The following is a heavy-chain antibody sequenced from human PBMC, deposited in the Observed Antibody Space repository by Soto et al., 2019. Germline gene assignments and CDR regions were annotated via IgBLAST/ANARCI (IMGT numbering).Heavy chain of an antibody. J-gene: IGHJ4*02. D-gene: IGHD3-22*01. CDR1: GGTFSSYA. CDR3: ARERRYYDSSGYYF. Sequence: ASVKVSCKASGGTFSSYAISWVRQAPGQGLEWMGGIIPIFGTANYAQKFQGRVTITADESTSTAYMELSSLRSEDTAVYYCARERRYYDSSGYYFWGQRTLVPVS. V-gene: IGHV1-69*13. CDR2: IIPIFGTA.